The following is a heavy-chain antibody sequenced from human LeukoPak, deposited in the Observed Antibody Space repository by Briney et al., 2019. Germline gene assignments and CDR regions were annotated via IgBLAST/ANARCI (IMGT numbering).Heavy chain of an antibody. D-gene: IGHD5-18*01. J-gene: IGHJ4*02. CDR1: GGTFSSYA. Sequence: SVKVSCKASGGTFSSYAISWVRQAPGQGLEWMGGIIPIFGTANYAQKFRGRVTITADESTSTAYMELSSLRSEDTAVYYCARARGYSYAFDYFDYWGQGTLVTVSS. CDR2: IIPIFGTA. V-gene: IGHV1-69*13. CDR3: ARARGYSYAFDYFDY.